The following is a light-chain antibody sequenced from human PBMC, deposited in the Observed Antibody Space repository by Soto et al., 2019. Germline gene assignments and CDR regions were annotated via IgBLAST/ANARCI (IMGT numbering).Light chain of an antibody. CDR3: QSCYSSQSAL. V-gene: IGLV1-40*01. Sequence: QSVLTRPPSVCGAPGQRVTISCTGSSSNIGAGYDVHWYQQLPGTSSKLLIYGNSNRPSGVPDRFSGSKSGTSASLAITGLQAEDEADYYCQSCYSSQSALFGGGTKLTVL. J-gene: IGLJ2*01. CDR2: GNS. CDR1: SSNIGAGYD.